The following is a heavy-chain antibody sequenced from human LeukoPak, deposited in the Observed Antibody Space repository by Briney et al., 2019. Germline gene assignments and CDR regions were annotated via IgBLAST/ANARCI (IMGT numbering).Heavy chain of an antibody. CDR1: GLTFSSYG. J-gene: IGHJ4*03. D-gene: IGHD2-2*01. CDR3: ARPPTTYCGSASCFDL. CDR2: IRYDGSNK. V-gene: IGHV3-30*02. Sequence: GGSLRLSCAASGLTFSSYGMHWVRQAPGKGLEWVAFIRYDGSNKYYADSVKGRFTISRDNSKNTLYLQMNSLRAEDTAVYYCARPPTTYCGSASCFDLWGQGTLVTVSS.